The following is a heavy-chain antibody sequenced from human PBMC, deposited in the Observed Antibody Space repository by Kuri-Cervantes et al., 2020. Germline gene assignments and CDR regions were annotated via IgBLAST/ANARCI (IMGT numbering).Heavy chain of an antibody. CDR1: GYALTSYG. CDR2: INAYNGDT. J-gene: IGHJ4*02. CDR3: ARCQFPITYGGFLAHQANDF. Sequence: ASVKVSCKASGYALTSYGITWVRQAPGQGLEWMGWINAYNGDTNYAQKFQGRVTMTTDTPTSAAYMELRSLRSDDTAIYYCARCQFPITYGGFLAHQANDFWGQGTQVTVSS. V-gene: IGHV1-18*01. D-gene: IGHD3-16*01.